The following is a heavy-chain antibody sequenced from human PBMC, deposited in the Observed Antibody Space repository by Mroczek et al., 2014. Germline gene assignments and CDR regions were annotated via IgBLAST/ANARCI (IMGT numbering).Heavy chain of an antibody. Sequence: VQLVESGGGLVKPGGSLRLSCAASGFTFSNAWMSWVRQAPGKGLEWVGRIKSKTDGGTTDYAAPVKGRFTISRDDSKNTLYLQMNSLKTEDTAVYYCTTDGSITMIVVVNGLGYWGQGTLVTVSS. CDR1: GFTFSNAW. V-gene: IGHV3-15*01. D-gene: IGHD3-22*01. CDR2: IKSKTDGGTT. J-gene: IGHJ4*02. CDR3: TTDGSITMIVVVNGLGY.